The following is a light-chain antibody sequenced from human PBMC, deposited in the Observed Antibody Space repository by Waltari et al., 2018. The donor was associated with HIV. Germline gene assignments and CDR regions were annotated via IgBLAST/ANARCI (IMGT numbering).Light chain of an antibody. CDR3: SSYTSSSTLVV. CDR2: EVS. CDR1: SSDVGGYNY. V-gene: IGLV2-14*01. Sequence: QSALTQPASVSGSPGQSITISCTGTSSDVGGYNYVSWYPQHPAKAPKPMIYEVSNRPSGVSNRFSGSKSGNTASLTISGLQAEDEADYYCSSYTSSSTLVVFGGGTKLTVL. J-gene: IGLJ2*01.